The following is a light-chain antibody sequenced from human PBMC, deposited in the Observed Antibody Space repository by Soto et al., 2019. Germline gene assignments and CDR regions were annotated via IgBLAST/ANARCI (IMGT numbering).Light chain of an antibody. V-gene: IGKV3-20*01. CDR3: PQYGRSFT. CDR1: QSVSSSY. J-gene: IGKJ3*01. Sequence: EIVLTQSPGTLSLSPGERATLSCRASQSVSSSYLAWYQQKPGQAPRLLIYGASSRATGIPDRFSGSGSGTDFTLTISRLEPEEFAVYYCPQYGRSFTFGPRTKVDIK. CDR2: GAS.